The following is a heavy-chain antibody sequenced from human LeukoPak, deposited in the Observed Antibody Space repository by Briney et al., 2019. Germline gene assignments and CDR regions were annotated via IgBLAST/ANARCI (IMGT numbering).Heavy chain of an antibody. CDR3: ARTMQQWLVDAAGGDY. Sequence: ASVTVSCTASGYTFTSYDINWVRQATGQGLEWMGWMNPNSGNTGYAQKFQGRVTMTRNTSISTAYMELSSLRSEDTAVYYCARTMQQWLVDAAGGDYWGQGTLVTVSS. J-gene: IGHJ4*02. CDR2: MNPNSGNT. V-gene: IGHV1-8*01. D-gene: IGHD6-19*01. CDR1: GYTFTSYD.